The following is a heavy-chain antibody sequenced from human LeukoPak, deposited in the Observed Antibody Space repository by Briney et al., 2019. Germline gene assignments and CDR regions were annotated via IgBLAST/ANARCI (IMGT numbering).Heavy chain of an antibody. J-gene: IGHJ5*02. V-gene: IGHV4-39*07. CDR1: GGSISSSSYY. CDR3: ARTYGDPTNWFDP. Sequence: PSETLSLTRTVSGGSISSSSYYWGWIRQPPGKGLEWIGSIYYSGTTYYNPSLKSRVTISVDTSRNQFSLKLSSVTAADTAVYYCARTYGDPTNWFDPWGQGTLVTVSS. D-gene: IGHD4-17*01. CDR2: IYYSGTT.